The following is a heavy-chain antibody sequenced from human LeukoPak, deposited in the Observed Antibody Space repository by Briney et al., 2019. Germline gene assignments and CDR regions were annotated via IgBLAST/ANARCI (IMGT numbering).Heavy chain of an antibody. J-gene: IGHJ4*02. CDR2: IYYSGST. V-gene: IGHV4-59*01. D-gene: IGHD2-2*01. CDR1: GGSISSYY. CDR3: ARAYQLPQRAAWFDY. Sequence: SETLSLTCTVSGGSISSYYWSWIRQPPGKGLEWIGYIYYSGSTNYNPSLKSRVTISVDTSKNQFSLKLSSVTAADTAVYYCARAYQLPQRAAWFDYWGQGTLVTVSS.